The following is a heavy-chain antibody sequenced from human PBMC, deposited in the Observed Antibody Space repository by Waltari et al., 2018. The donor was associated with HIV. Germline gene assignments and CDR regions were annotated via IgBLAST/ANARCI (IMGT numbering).Heavy chain of an antibody. J-gene: IGHJ4*02. D-gene: IGHD3-10*01. Sequence: EVKLVESGGGLIQPGRSLRLSCAASGFNFKTYGINWVRQAPGKGLEWISYFNSASKTMYYADSLKGRITVSRDNAKNLVYLQMNSLRAEDTAVYYCARDQGSMIRGVLAYWGQGTLVTVSS. CDR2: FNSASKTM. CDR1: GFNFKTYG. V-gene: IGHV3-48*01. CDR3: ARDQGSMIRGVLAY.